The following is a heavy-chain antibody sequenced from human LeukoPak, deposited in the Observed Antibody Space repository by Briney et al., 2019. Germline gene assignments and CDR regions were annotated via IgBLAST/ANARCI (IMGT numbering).Heavy chain of an antibody. Sequence: AGGSLRLSCAASGFTFSSYEMNWVRQAPGKGLEWVSYISSSGSTIYYADSVKGRFTLSRDNAKNSVYLQVNSLRAEDTAVYYCTSSTGFGKYFDYWGQGILVTVSS. V-gene: IGHV3-48*03. D-gene: IGHD6-6*01. J-gene: IGHJ4*02. CDR1: GFTFSSYE. CDR2: ISSSGSTI. CDR3: TSSTGFGKYFDY.